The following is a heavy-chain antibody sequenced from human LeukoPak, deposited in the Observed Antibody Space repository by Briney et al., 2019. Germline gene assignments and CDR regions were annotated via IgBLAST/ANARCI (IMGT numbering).Heavy chain of an antibody. Sequence: GASVKVSCKASGYTFTGYYMHWVRQAPRQGLAWMGWINPNSCGTNYAQKFQGRVTMTRDTSISTAYMEPSRLRADDTAVYYCARESEQQRADYWVQGNRATVSS. CDR1: GYTFTGYY. J-gene: IGHJ4*02. CDR2: INPNSCGT. D-gene: IGHD6-13*01. V-gene: IGHV1-2*02. CDR3: ARESEQQRADY.